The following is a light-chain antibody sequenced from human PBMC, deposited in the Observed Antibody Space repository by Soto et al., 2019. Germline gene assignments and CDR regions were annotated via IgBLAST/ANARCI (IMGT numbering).Light chain of an antibody. J-gene: IGKJ1*01. CDR3: QQYSNTPRT. CDR2: GAS. CDR1: QVVSSSY. Sequence: EIVLTQSPGTLSLSPGERATLSCRASQVVSSSYLAWYQQKPGQAPRLLIYGASSRATGIPHRFSGSGSGTDFTLTISRLEPEDFAVYYCQQYSNTPRTFGQGTKVDIK. V-gene: IGKV3-20*01.